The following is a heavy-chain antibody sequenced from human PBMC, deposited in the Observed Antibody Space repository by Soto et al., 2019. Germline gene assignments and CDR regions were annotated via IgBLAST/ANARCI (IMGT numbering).Heavy chain of an antibody. D-gene: IGHD3-10*01. CDR3: ARGGEWFGDPMGCDY. CDR1: GFTFSSYA. V-gene: IGHV3-30-3*01. J-gene: IGHJ4*02. Sequence: QVQLVESGGGVVQPGRSLRLSCAASGFTFSSYAMHWVRQAPGKGLEWVAVISYDGSNKYYADSVKGRFTISRDNSKNTLDLQMNSLRAEDTAVYYCARGGEWFGDPMGCDYWGQGTLVTVSS. CDR2: ISYDGSNK.